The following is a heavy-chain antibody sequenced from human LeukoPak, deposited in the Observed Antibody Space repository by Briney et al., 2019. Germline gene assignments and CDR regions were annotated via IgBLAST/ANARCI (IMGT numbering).Heavy chain of an antibody. Sequence: GGSLTLSCAVSGFTFSNDWMHWVRQAQGKGLLWVSRISGDGTTTNYADSVKGRFTISRDNAKNTLYLQMDSLRAEDTAVYYCAGTWSFDYWGQGTLVTVSS. J-gene: IGHJ4*02. CDR3: AGTWSFDY. V-gene: IGHV3-74*01. D-gene: IGHD2-15*01. CDR2: ISGDGTTT. CDR1: GFTFSNDW.